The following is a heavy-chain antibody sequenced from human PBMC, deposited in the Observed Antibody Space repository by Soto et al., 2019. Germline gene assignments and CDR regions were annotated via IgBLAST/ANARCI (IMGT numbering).Heavy chain of an antibody. CDR3: ARGYSSSWYHGDYYHGMDV. V-gene: IGHV1-69*13. CDR2: IIPIFGTA. J-gene: IGHJ6*02. D-gene: IGHD6-13*01. CDR1: GGTFSSYA. Sequence: GASVKVSCKASGGTFSSYAISWVRQAPGQGLEWMGGIIPIFGTANYAQTFQGRVTITADESTSTAYMELSSLRSEDTAVYYCARGYSSSWYHGDYYHGMDVWGQGTTVTVSS.